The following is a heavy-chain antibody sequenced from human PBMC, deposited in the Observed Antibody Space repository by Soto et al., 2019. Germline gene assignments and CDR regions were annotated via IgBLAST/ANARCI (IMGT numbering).Heavy chain of an antibody. CDR3: ARGWSITGPDY. CDR2: INHSGST. Sequence: PSETLSLTCAVYGGSFSGYYWSWIRQPPGKGLEWIGEINHSGSTNYNPSLKSRVTISVDTSKNHFSLKLSSVTAADTAVYYCARGWSITGPDYWGQGTLVTVSS. J-gene: IGHJ4*02. CDR1: GGSFSGYY. D-gene: IGHD1-20*01. V-gene: IGHV4-34*01.